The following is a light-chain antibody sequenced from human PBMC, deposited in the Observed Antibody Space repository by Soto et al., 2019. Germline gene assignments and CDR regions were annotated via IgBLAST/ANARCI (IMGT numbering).Light chain of an antibody. CDR3: QQYHIWYT. J-gene: IGKJ2*01. Sequence: AQTPATLSFSPGERATLSFRASQDISRYLAWYQQKPGQAPRLLMYEASTRSTGVPARFSASGSGTDFTLTISGLQSEDFAVYYCQQYHIWYTFGQGT. CDR2: EAS. CDR1: QDISRY. V-gene: IGKV3-15*01.